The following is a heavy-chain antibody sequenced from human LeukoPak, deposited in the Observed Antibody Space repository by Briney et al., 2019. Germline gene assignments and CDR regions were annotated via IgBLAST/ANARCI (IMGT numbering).Heavy chain of an antibody. CDR2: IYYSGST. Sequence: PSETLSLTCTVSGGSISSSSYYWGWIRQPPGKGLEWIGSIYYSGSTYYNPSLKSRVTISVDTSKNQFSLKLSSVTAADTAVYYCASTTESIAARPVYFDYWGQGTLVTVSS. D-gene: IGHD6-6*01. CDR3: ASTTESIAARPVYFDY. V-gene: IGHV4-39*01. CDR1: GGSISSSSYY. J-gene: IGHJ4*02.